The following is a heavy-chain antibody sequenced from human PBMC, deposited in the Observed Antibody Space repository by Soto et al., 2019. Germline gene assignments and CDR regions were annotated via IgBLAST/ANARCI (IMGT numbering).Heavy chain of an antibody. J-gene: IGHJ4*02. D-gene: IGHD6-13*01. Sequence: ASVRVSSNASGYTFTSYGISWVRQAPGQGLEWKGWISAYNENTNHAQKLQGRVPMTTDTSTSTAYMELRSLRSDDTAVYYCARDAPVAAVPRDFDYWGQGTLVTVSS. V-gene: IGHV1-18*01. CDR1: GYTFTSYG. CDR3: ARDAPVAAVPRDFDY. CDR2: ISAYNENT.